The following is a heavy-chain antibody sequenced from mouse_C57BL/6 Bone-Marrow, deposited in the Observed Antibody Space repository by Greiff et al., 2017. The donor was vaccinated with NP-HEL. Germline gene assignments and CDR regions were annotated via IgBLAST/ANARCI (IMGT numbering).Heavy chain of an antibody. J-gene: IGHJ3*01. CDR1: GFTFSSYA. CDR3: ASHYYGSSPWFAY. V-gene: IGHV5-4*01. Sequence: EVQRVESGGGLVKPGGSLKLSCAASGFTFSSYAMSWVRQTPEKRLEWVATISDGGSYTYYPDNVKGRFTISRDNAKNNLYLQMSHLKSEDTAMYYCASHYYGSSPWFAYWGQGTLVTVSA. D-gene: IGHD1-1*01. CDR2: ISDGGSYT.